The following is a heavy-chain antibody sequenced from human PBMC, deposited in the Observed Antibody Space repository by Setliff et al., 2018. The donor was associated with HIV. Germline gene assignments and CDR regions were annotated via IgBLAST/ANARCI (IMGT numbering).Heavy chain of an antibody. V-gene: IGHV4-39*02. CDR2: IYYSGST. Sequence: SETLSLTCTVSGGSISSSSYYWGWIRQPPGKGLEWTGSIYYSGSTYYNPSLKSRVTISVDTSKNQFSLKLSSVTAADTAVYYCAREIIGYYYYYMDVWGKGTTVTVSS. CDR3: AREIIGYYYYYMDV. D-gene: IGHD3-10*01. J-gene: IGHJ6*03. CDR1: GGSISSSSYY.